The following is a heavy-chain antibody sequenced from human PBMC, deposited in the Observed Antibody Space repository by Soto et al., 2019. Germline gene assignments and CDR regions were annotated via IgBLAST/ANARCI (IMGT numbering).Heavy chain of an antibody. D-gene: IGHD1-26*01. CDR1: GGTFSSYA. Sequence: QVQLVQSGAEVKKPGSSVKVSCKASGGTFSSYAISWVRQAPGQGLEWMGGIFPIFGTANYAQKCQGRVKITADESTSTAYMELSSLGSEDTDVYYCARVVGEGAFDIWGEGTMVTVSS. CDR3: ARVVGEGAFDI. V-gene: IGHV1-69*01. CDR2: IFPIFGTA. J-gene: IGHJ3*02.